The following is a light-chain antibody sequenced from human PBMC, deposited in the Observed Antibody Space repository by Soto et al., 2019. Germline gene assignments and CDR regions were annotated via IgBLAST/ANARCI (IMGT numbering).Light chain of an antibody. CDR3: SSYISSSLV. CDR1: SSDVGPYNY. V-gene: IGLV2-14*01. Sequence: QSALTQPASVSGSPGQSITISCTGTSSDVGPYNYVSWYQQHPGKAPKLIVYEVSNRPSGVSNRFSGSKSGNTASLTISGLQAEDEADYYCSSYISSSLVFGGGTQLTVL. CDR2: EVS. J-gene: IGLJ2*01.